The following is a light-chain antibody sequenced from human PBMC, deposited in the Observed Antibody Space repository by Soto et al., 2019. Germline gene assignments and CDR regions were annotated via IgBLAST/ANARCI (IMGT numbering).Light chain of an antibody. CDR2: DAS. CDR3: QQSDSLPIT. Sequence: DIQMTQSPSSLSASVGDRVTITCRASQDISNYLNWYQQRPGKAPKLLIYDASNLERGVPSRFSGTRSGTHFTFAITSLQTEDVATYYCQQSDSLPITFGHGTRLEI. CDR1: QDISNY. V-gene: IGKV1-33*01. J-gene: IGKJ5*01.